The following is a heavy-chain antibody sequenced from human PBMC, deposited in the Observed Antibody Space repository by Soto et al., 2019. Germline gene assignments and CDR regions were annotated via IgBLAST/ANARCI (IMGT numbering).Heavy chain of an antibody. CDR3: ARSRTSENYFDY. CDR2: IYYSVST. V-gene: IGHV4-31*03. CDR1: GGSISSGGYY. J-gene: IGHJ4*02. Sequence: QVQLQESGPGLVKPSQTLSLTCTVSGGSISSGGYYWSWIRQHPGKGLEWIGYIYYSVSTYYNPSLKSRVTISGDTSKNHVTLKLISVTAAETAVYYCARSRTSENYFDYWGQGTLVTVSS. D-gene: IGHD2-2*01.